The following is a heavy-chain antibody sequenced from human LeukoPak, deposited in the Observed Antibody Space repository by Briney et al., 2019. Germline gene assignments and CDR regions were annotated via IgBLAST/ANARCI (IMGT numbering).Heavy chain of an antibody. CDR2: ISGRTGGT. CDR1: GFTVSNSY. Sequence: PGGSLRLSCAASGFTVSNSYMSWVRQAPGKGLEWVSAISGRTGGTYYADSVKGRFTISRDNSKSTLYLQMDSLRAEDTAVYYCAKDLVSGSGSYYFDYWGQGTLVTVSS. D-gene: IGHD3-10*01. V-gene: IGHV3-23*01. CDR3: AKDLVSGSGSYYFDY. J-gene: IGHJ4*02.